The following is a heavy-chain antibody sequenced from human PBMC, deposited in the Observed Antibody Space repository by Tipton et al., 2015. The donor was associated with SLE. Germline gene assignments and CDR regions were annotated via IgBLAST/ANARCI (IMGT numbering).Heavy chain of an antibody. V-gene: IGHV3-21*01. Sequence: SLRLSCAASGSSFSSYAINWVRQAPGKGLEWVSSISSSTSYIYYADSMKGRFTISRDNAKNSLYLQMSSLRAEDTAVYYCARSGSGRDAFDLWGQGTMVTVSS. J-gene: IGHJ3*01. CDR3: ARSGSGRDAFDL. CDR2: ISSSTSYI. D-gene: IGHD1-26*01. CDR1: GSSFSSYA.